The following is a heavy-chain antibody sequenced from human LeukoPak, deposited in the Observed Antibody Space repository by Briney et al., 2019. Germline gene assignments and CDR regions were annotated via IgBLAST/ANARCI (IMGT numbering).Heavy chain of an antibody. CDR1: GFTFSSYG. J-gene: IGHJ4*02. CDR3: AKPGEIFDWLFHFDY. V-gene: IGHV3-30*18. D-gene: IGHD3-9*01. Sequence: GGSLRLSCAASGFTFSSYGMHWVRQAPGKGLEWVAVISYDGSNKYYADSVKGRFTISRDNSKNTLYLQMNSLRAEDTAVYYCAKPGEIFDWLFHFDYWGQGTLVTVSS. CDR2: ISYDGSNK.